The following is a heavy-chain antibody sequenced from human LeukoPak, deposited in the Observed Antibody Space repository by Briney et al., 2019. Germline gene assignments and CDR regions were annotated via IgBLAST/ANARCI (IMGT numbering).Heavy chain of an antibody. Sequence: PSEPLSLTCAVYGGSFSDYYWAWIRQPLGKGLEWLGEINHNGGINYNPFLKSRVTLSLDTSMNHVSLRLTSVTAADTGVYYCARGFLAHFYGSSSHDYWGQGTLVSVSS. CDR1: GGSFSDYY. CDR2: INHNGGI. D-gene: IGHD3-10*01. V-gene: IGHV4-34*01. J-gene: IGHJ4*02. CDR3: ARGFLAHFYGSSSHDY.